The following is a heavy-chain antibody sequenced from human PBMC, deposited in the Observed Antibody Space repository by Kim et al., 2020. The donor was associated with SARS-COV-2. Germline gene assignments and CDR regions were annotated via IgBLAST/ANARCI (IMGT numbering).Heavy chain of an antibody. J-gene: IGHJ3*02. CDR3: ARCLEGRDSFYI. CDR2: IYYGGSP. V-gene: IGHV4-39*01. D-gene: IGHD3-22*01. CDR1: DASITNRMYY. Sequence: SETLSLTCSVSDASITNRMYYWAWIRQSPEKGLEWIGTIYYGGSPFYNPALKSRLTISADASQNRFSLKVASMTAADAAVYYCARCLEGRDSFYIWGQGRTVVVSS.